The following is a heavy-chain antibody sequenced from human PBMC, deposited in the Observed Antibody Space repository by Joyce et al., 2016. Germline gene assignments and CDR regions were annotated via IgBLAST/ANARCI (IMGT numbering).Heavy chain of an antibody. Sequence: EVQLVQSGVEVKKPGESLKISCKGSGFRFTDYWIGWVRQMPGKGLEWMGMIVPGDSDARYSPSFQGHVTISVDKSISTAYLHWSGLKASDTAMYYCARLLGHDYHQWFDPWGQGTLVTVSS. V-gene: IGHV5-51*01. CDR2: IVPGDSDA. D-gene: IGHD3-16*01. J-gene: IGHJ5*02. CDR1: GFRFTDYW. CDR3: ARLLGHDYHQWFDP.